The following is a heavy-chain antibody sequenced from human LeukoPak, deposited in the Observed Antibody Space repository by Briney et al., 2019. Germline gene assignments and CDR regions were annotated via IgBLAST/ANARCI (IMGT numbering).Heavy chain of an antibody. V-gene: IGHV4-4*07. Sequence: KPSETLSLTCTVSGGSISNYYWSWIRQPAEKGLEWIGRIHTSGNSDYNPSLKSRVTMSVDTSKNQSSLKLSSVTAADTAVYYCAREGSATARPFVSNDYWGQGTLVTVSS. CDR3: AREGSATARPFVSNDY. CDR1: GGSISNYY. J-gene: IGHJ4*02. CDR2: IHTSGNS. D-gene: IGHD6-6*01.